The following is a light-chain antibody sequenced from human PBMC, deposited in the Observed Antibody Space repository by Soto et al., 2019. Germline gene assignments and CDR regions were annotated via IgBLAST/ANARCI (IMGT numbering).Light chain of an antibody. Sequence: QSVLTQPASVSGSLGQSITISCTGTSSDVGGYNSVSWYQHHPDKAPRLMIYEVSLRPSTVSSRFSGSKSGNTASLTISGLQAEDEADYYCSSYSSSSTLFGGGTKVTVL. J-gene: IGLJ2*01. CDR1: SSDVGGYNS. V-gene: IGLV2-14*01. CDR3: SSYSSSSTL. CDR2: EVS.